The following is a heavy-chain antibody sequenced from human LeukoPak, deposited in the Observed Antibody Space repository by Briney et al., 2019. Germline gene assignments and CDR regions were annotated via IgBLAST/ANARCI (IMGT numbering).Heavy chain of an antibody. CDR3: ARTGVAEYGDYGLAFDY. D-gene: IGHD4-17*01. V-gene: IGHV3-30*19. CDR1: GFTFSHYG. Sequence: QPGRSLRLSCAASGFTFSHYGMHWVRQAPNKGLEWVAVIWYDGSNKYYADSVKGRFTISRDNSKNTLYLQMNSLRAEDTAVYYCARTGVAEYGDYGLAFDYWGQGTLVTVSS. J-gene: IGHJ4*02. CDR2: IWYDGSNK.